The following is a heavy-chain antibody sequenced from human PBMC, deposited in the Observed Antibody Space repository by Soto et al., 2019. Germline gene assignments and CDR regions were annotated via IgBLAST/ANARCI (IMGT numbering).Heavy chain of an antibody. V-gene: IGHV1-8*01. CDR1: GYTFTSYD. CDR2: MNPNSGNT. CDR3: AREGYDDSSGGYNWFDP. D-gene: IGHD3-22*01. Sequence: QVQLVQSGAEVKKPGASVKVSCKASGYTFTSYDINWVRQATGQGLEWMGWMNPNSGNTGYAQKFQGRVTMTRNTSISSAEVERSSLRSEDTAVYYCAREGYDDSSGGYNWFDPWGQGTLVTVSS. J-gene: IGHJ5*02.